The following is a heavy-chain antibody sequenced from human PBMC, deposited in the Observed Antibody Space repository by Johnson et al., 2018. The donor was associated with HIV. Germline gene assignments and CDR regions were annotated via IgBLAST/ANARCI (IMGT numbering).Heavy chain of an antibody. CDR3: ARDGRDLVTRGSFDI. CDR1: GFSFSDYF. V-gene: IGHV3-66*01. Sequence: VQLVESGGGLVKPGGSLRLSCAASGFSFSDYFMTWIRQAPGKGLEWVSVIFSVGSAYYADSVKGRFIIPRDNSKNMRALQMNSLSPEDTAGYDWARDGRDLVTRGSFDIWGQGTVVTVSS. J-gene: IGHJ3*02. D-gene: IGHD3-9*01. CDR2: IFSVGSA.